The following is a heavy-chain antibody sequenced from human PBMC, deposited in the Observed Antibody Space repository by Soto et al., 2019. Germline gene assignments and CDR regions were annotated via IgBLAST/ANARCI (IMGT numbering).Heavy chain of an antibody. Sequence: TSETLSLTCAVHGASFSGHYWGWIRQPPGGGLEWIGESNPFGSTNYNSSLKSRVTVSVDTSKNQFSLKLTSVTAADTAVYYCARGRGNRYCGPDCYSSLDLWGQGTLVTVSS. CDR1: GASFSGHY. CDR3: ARGRGNRYCGPDCYSSLDL. J-gene: IGHJ5*02. D-gene: IGHD2-21*02. CDR2: SNPFGST. V-gene: IGHV4-34*01.